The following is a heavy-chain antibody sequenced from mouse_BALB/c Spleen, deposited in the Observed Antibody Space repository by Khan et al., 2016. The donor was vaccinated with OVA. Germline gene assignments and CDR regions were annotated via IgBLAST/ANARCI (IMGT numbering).Heavy chain of an antibody. CDR2: INPNNGGS. D-gene: IGHD2-2*01. CDR1: GYTFSSYY. CDR3: TRSGYGSLAY. J-gene: IGHJ3*01. Sequence: QIQLVQSGAELVKTGASVKLSCKASGYTFSSYYLYWVKQRPGQGLEWIGEINPNNGGSNFTEKFKSKATLTVDKSSYTAYMQLSSLTSEDSAVYNWTRSGYGSLAYGGQGTLVTVSA. V-gene: IGHV1S81*02.